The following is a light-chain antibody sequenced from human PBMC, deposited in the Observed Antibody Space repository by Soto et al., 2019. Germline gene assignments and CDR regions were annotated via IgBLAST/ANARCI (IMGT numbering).Light chain of an antibody. CDR1: QSVSID. V-gene: IGKV3-15*01. CDR3: QQYKKWPQT. CDR2: GAS. J-gene: IGKJ1*01. Sequence: EMVVPRSRATLSVCIGKRATLSCWASQSVSIDLAWYQQTPGQAPRLLIYGASTRATGIPVRFSGSASGTEFTLTISSLQSEDFTVLYIQQYKKWPQTVGQGTKVDI.